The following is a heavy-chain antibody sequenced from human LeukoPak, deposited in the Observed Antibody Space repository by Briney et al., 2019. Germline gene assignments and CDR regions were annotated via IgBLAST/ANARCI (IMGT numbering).Heavy chain of an antibody. J-gene: IGHJ5*02. Sequence: GGSLRLSCATSGLIFSHHGMNWVRQAPGKGLEWVSGIRADAVTTYYADSVKGRFIITRDNSKNTVYLQMHSLSAEDTPVYYCARAPKSHLVGVPKGPFDPWGQGTLVTVSS. CDR3: ARAPKSHLVGVPKGPFDP. V-gene: IGHV3-23*01. CDR2: IRADAVTT. CDR1: GLIFSHHG. D-gene: IGHD3-3*01.